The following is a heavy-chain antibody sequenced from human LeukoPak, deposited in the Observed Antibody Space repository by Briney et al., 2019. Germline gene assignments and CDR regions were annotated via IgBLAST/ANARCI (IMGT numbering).Heavy chain of an antibody. CDR3: ARTSYSSMGAFDI. CDR1: GGSITTGNYY. Sequence: SETLSLPCTVSGGSITTGNYYWNWIRQHPGKGLEWIGYIYYSGSTYYNPSLKSRLTISVDTSQSQFSLRLSSVTAADTAVYYCARTSYSSMGAFDIWGQGTMVTVSS. CDR2: IYYSGST. V-gene: IGHV4-31*03. D-gene: IGHD6-13*01. J-gene: IGHJ3*02.